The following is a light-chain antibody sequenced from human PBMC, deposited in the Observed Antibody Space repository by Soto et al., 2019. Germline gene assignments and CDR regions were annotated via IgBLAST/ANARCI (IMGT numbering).Light chain of an antibody. CDR3: GTWDSSLSAAYV. V-gene: IGLV1-51*02. Sequence: QSVLTQPPSVSAAPGQKVTISCSGSSSNIGNNYVSWYQQLPGTAPELLIYENNKRPSGIPDRFSGSKSGTSATLGITGLQTGDEADYYCGTWDSSLSAAYVFGTGTKLTVL. J-gene: IGLJ1*01. CDR2: ENN. CDR1: SSNIGNNY.